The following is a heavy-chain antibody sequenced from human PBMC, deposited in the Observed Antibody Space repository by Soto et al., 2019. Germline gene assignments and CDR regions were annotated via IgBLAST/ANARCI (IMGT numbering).Heavy chain of an antibody. V-gene: IGHV4-31*03. D-gene: IGHD1-26*01. J-gene: IGHJ5*02. CDR1: GGSISSGGYY. Sequence: SETLSLTCTVSGGSISSGGYYWSWIRQHPGKGLEWIGYIYYSGSTYYNPSLKSRVTISVGTSKNQFSLKLSSVTAADTAVYYCARGGGSYTFWFDPWGQGTLVTVSS. CDR3: ARGGGSYTFWFDP. CDR2: IYYSGST.